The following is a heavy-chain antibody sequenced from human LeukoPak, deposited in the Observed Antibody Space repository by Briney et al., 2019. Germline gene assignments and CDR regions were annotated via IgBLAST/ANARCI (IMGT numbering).Heavy chain of an antibody. V-gene: IGHV3-23*01. J-gene: IGHJ4*02. CDR3: AIQPTEYYYDSSGQFDY. CDR1: AFTFSSYS. Sequence: GGSLRLSCAASAFTFSSYSMSWVRQAPGKGLEWVSAISGSGGSTYYADSVKGRFTISRDNSKNTLYLRMNSLRAEDTAVYYCAIQPTEYYYDSSGQFDYWGQGTLVTVSS. D-gene: IGHD3-22*01. CDR2: ISGSGGST.